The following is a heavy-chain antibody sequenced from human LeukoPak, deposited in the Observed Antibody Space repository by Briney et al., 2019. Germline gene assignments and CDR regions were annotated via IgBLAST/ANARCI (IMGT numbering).Heavy chain of an antibody. D-gene: IGHD4-17*01. CDR1: GYTLTELS. J-gene: IGHJ5*02. V-gene: IGHV1-24*01. CDR2: FDPEDGET. Sequence: ASVKVSCKVSGYTLTELSMHRVRQAPGKGLEWMGGFDPEDGETIYAQKFQGRVTMTEDTSTDTAYMELSSLRSEDTAVYYCATPKNDYGDYNWFDPWGQGTLVTVSS. CDR3: ATPKNDYGDYNWFDP.